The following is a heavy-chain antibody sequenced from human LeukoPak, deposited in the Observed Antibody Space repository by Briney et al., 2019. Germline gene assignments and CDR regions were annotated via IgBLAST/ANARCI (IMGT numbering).Heavy chain of an antibody. D-gene: IGHD2-15*01. Sequence: GESLKISCKGSGYSFASYWIGWVRQMPGKGLEWMGIIYPGDSDTRYSPSFQGQVNISADRSISTAYMQWSSLKASDTAMYYCARPMKPRIFDGFDIWGQGTMVTVSS. CDR1: GYSFASYW. CDR2: IYPGDSDT. CDR3: ARPMKPRIFDGFDI. J-gene: IGHJ3*02. V-gene: IGHV5-51*01.